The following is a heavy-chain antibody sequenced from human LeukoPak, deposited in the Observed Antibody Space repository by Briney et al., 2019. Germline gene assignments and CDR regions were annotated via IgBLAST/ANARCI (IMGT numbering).Heavy chain of an antibody. V-gene: IGHV3-21*01. Sequence: GGSLRLSCAASGFTFSSYSMNWVRQAPGKGPEWVSSISSSSSYIYYADSVKGRFTISRDNAKNSLYLQMNSLRAEDTAVYYCARDLWFGESYWGQGTLVTVSP. CDR1: GFTFSSYS. J-gene: IGHJ4*02. D-gene: IGHD3-10*01. CDR2: ISSSSSYI. CDR3: ARDLWFGESY.